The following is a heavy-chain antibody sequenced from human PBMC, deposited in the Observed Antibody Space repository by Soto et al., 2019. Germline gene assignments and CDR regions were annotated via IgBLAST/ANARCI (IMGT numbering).Heavy chain of an antibody. J-gene: IGHJ4*02. CDR3: TTGGRSYYDILTGYYIEDY. D-gene: IGHD3-9*01. V-gene: IGHV3-15*01. CDR2: IKSKTDGGTT. CDR1: GFTFSNAW. Sequence: PGGSLRLSCAASGFTFSNAWMSWVRQAPGKGLEWVGRIKSKTDGGTTDYAAPVKGRFTISRDDSKNTLYLQMNSLKTEDTAVYYCTTGGRSYYDILTGYYIEDYWGQGTLVTVSS.